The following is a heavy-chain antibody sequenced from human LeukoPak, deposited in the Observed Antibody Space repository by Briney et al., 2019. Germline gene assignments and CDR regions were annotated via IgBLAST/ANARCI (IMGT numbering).Heavy chain of an antibody. CDR2: IYPGDSDT. D-gene: IGHD5-18*01. CDR1: GYSFTTYW. V-gene: IGHV5-51*01. Sequence: GESLKISCKGSGYSFTTYWIGWVRQMPGKGLEWMGIIYPGDSDTRYSPSFQGQVTISADKSISTAYLQWSSLKASDTAMYYCARHLDPAMVTRYYGMDVWGQGTTVTVSS. CDR3: ARHLDPAMVTRYYGMDV. J-gene: IGHJ6*02.